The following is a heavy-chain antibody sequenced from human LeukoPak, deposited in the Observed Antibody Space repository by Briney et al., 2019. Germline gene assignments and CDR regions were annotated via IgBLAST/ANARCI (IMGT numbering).Heavy chain of an antibody. D-gene: IGHD3-22*01. J-gene: IGHJ4*02. Sequence: ASVKVSCKASGYTFTSYGISWVRQAPGQGLEWMGGFDPEDGEIVYAQKFQGRVTMTEDTSTDTAYMELSSLRSEDTAVYYCASSRILHSSAYMKWGQGTLVTVSS. CDR3: ASSRILHSSAYMK. CDR1: GYTFTSYG. CDR2: FDPEDGEI. V-gene: IGHV1-24*01.